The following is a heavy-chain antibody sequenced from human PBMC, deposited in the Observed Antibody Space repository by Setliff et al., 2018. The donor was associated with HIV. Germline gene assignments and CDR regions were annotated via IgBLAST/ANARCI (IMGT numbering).Heavy chain of an antibody. CDR3: ARERPLMEGWGDYFDH. Sequence: PSETLSLTCTVSRDSIKNYYWNWIRQPPGKGLEWIGKIYYSGNTFYNSSLKSRVPISVDTSKNQFSLRLRSVTAADTAIYYCARERPLMEGWGDYFDHWGQGTLVTVSS. D-gene: IGHD3-3*01. V-gene: IGHV4-59*01. CDR2: IYYSGNT. CDR1: RDSIKNYY. J-gene: IGHJ4*02.